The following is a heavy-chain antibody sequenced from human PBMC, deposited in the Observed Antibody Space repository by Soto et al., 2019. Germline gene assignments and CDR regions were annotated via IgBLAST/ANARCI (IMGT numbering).Heavy chain of an antibody. D-gene: IGHD3-16*02. V-gene: IGHV1-3*01. CDR3: ARGIWGSHRYYFDN. CDR2: INAGDGNT. J-gene: IGHJ4*02. Sequence: QVHLVQPGAEVETPGASVKTSCTAAGFTLTDYALQWVRQAHGQRLEWMGWINAGDGNTRYSQQFQGRVAFTRDPSASTVYMELSSLRSEDTAVYYCARGIWGSHRYYFDNWGQGTLVTVSS. CDR1: GFTLTDYA.